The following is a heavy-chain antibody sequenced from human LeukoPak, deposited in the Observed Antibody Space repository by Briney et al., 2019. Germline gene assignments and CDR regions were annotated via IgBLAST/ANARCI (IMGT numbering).Heavy chain of an antibody. D-gene: IGHD2-2*01. Sequence: GGSLRLSCVASGFTSRVFWTSWVRRPPGKGLEWVANIKKDGSEKEYVDSVKGRFSIFRDNAKNSVYLQMNSLRAEDTAVYYCATFAGGEPGGLPPWGKGTTVIVSS. V-gene: IGHV3-7*01. CDR2: IKKDGSEK. CDR1: GFTSRVFW. J-gene: IGHJ6*04. CDR3: ATFAGGEPGGLPP.